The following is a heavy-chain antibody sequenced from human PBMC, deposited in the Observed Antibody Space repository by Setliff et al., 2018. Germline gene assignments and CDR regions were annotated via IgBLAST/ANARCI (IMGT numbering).Heavy chain of an antibody. Sequence: PGGSLRLSCAASGFIFSTYWMSWLRQAPGKGLEWVSSISSTSADIFYADSVKGRFTISRDNAKNSLYLQMNNLRAEDTAIYYCAKDWVFPGSLDYWGQGTLVTVSS. CDR3: AKDWVFPGSLDY. D-gene: IGHD3-10*01. CDR1: GFIFSTYW. J-gene: IGHJ4*02. V-gene: IGHV3-21*01. CDR2: ISSTSADI.